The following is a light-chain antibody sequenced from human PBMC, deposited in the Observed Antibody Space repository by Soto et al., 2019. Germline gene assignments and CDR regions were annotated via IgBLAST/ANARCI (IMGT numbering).Light chain of an antibody. CDR3: CSYAEGHIGV. Sequence: QSALTQPASVSGSPGQSVTISCTGTDNDVGGYNLVSWFQQHPDKAPKLIIHESNKRPSGVAARFSGSMSDNTASLTISGLRPDDEADYYFCSYAEGHIGVFGGGTKVTVL. CDR2: ESN. J-gene: IGLJ3*02. V-gene: IGLV2-23*01. CDR1: DNDVGGYNL.